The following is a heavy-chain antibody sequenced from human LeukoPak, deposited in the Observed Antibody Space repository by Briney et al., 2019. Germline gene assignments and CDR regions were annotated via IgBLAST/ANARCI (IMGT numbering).Heavy chain of an antibody. CDR2: ISISSSYI. J-gene: IGHJ6*02. Sequence: PGGPRRSSCAAFGLPFGGISMNWVRKVPGRGLDWASSISISSSYIYYADSVKGRFTISRDNAKNSLYLQMNSLRAEDTAVYYCARPREGYCSGGSCFNYYYYYGMDVWGQGTTVTVSS. CDR3: ARPREGYCSGGSCFNYYYYYGMDV. D-gene: IGHD2-15*01. V-gene: IGHV3-21*01. CDR1: GLPFGGIS.